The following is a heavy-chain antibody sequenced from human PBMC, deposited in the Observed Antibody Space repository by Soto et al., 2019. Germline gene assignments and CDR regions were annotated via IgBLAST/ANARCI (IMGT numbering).Heavy chain of an antibody. CDR2: IIPILGIA. CDR1: GVTFSSYT. Sequence: QVQLVQSGAEVKKPGSSVKVSCKASGVTFSSYTISWVRQAPGQGLEWMGRIIPILGIANYAQKFQGRVTLTADKSTSTAYMELRSQRCEDTAVYYCAREDPYSSASKDIDSLGQGTLVTAS. CDR3: AREDPYSSASKDIDS. D-gene: IGHD6-6*01. J-gene: IGHJ4*02. V-gene: IGHV1-69*08.